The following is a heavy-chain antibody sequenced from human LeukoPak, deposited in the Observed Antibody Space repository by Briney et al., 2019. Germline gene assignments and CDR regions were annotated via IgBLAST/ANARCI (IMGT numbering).Heavy chain of an antibody. J-gene: IGHJ4*02. CDR2: ISGSGGST. CDR1: GFTFSSYA. CDR3: AKEEYYYDSSGYPRGYYFDY. D-gene: IGHD3-22*01. Sequence: PGGSLRLSCAASGFTFSSYAMSWVRQAPGKGLEWVSAISGSGGSTYYADSVKGRFTISRDNSKNTLYLQMNSLRAEDTAVYCCAKEEYYYDSSGYPRGYYFDYWGKGTLVTVSS. V-gene: IGHV3-23*01.